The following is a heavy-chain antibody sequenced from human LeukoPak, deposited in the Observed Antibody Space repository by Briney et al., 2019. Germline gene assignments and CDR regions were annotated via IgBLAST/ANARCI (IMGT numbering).Heavy chain of an antibody. Sequence: PGGSLRLSCAASGFTFSSYSMNWVRQAPGKGLEWVSYISSSSSTTYYADSVKGRLTISRDNAKNSLYLQMNSLRAEDTAVYYCAREGAGLLYYYYGMDVWGQGTTVTVSS. J-gene: IGHJ6*02. CDR1: GFTFSSYS. CDR2: ISSSSSTT. CDR3: AREGAGLLYYYYGMDV. D-gene: IGHD1-26*01. V-gene: IGHV3-48*01.